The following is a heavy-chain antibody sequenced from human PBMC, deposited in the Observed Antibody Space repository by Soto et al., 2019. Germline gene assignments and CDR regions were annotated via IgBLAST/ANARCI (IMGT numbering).Heavy chain of an antibody. V-gene: IGHV1-18*01. Sequence: GASVKVSCKASGYTFTSYGISWVRQAPGQGLEWMGWISAYNGNTNYAQKLQGRVTMTTDTSTSTAYMELRSLRSDDTAVYYCARLEGFPDYYGSGSRYYCGMDVWGQGTTVTVSS. CDR1: GYTFTSYG. CDR3: ARLEGFPDYYGSGSRYYCGMDV. CDR2: ISAYNGNT. J-gene: IGHJ6*02. D-gene: IGHD3-10*01.